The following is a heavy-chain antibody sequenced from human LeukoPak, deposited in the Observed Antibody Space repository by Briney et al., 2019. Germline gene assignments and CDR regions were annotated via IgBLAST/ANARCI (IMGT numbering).Heavy chain of an antibody. CDR1: GDSFNGYY. CDR3: ATDFGDSSGWYRF. D-gene: IGHD6-19*01. Sequence: SETLSLTCAVYGDSFNGYYWSWIRQPPGKGLEWIGEINHSGSTNYNPSLKSRVTISVDTSKNQFSLEVTSVTAADTAVYYCATDFGDSSGWYRFWGQGTLVAVSS. V-gene: IGHV4-34*01. CDR2: INHSGST. J-gene: IGHJ4*02.